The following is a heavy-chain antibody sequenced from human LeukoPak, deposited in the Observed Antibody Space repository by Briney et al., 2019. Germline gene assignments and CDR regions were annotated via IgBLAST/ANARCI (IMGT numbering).Heavy chain of an antibody. CDR2: INHSGST. J-gene: IGHJ6*03. D-gene: IGHD2-2*02. CDR3: ARAPGYCSSTSCYTLYYYYYMDV. V-gene: IGHV4-34*01. Sequence: PSETLSLTCAVYGGSFSGYYWSWIRQPPGKGLEWIGEINHSGSTNYNPSLKSRVTISVDTSKNQFSLKLSSVTAADTAVYYCARAPGYCSSTSCYTLYYYYYMDVWGKGTTVTVSS. CDR1: GGSFSGYY.